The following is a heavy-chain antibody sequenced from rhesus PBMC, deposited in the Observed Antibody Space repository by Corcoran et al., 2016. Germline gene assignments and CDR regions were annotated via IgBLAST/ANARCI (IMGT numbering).Heavy chain of an antibody. Sequence: QVQLQESGPGLVKPSETLSLTCAVSGYSISSGYYWGRIRQPPGKGLEFIGDISGSSGSTYYNPSLKSRVTISIDTSKNLFSLKLSSVTAADTAVYYWARGDYCSGGVCFGYGLDSWGQGVVVTVSS. V-gene: IGHV4-99*02. CDR2: ISGSSGST. D-gene: IGHD2-39*02. CDR3: ARGDYCSGGVCFGYGLDS. CDR1: GYSISSGYY. J-gene: IGHJ6*01.